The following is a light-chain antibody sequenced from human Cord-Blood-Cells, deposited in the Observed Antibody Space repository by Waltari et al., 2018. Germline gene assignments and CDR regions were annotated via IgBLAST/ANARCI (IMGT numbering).Light chain of an antibody. CDR1: QSVLYSSNNKNY. Sequence: DIVMTQSPESLAVSLGERDTINCKSSQSVLYSSNNKNYLAWYQQKPGQPPKLLIYWASTRESGVPDRFSGSGSGTDFTLTISSLQAEDVAVYYCQQYYSTPYTFGQGTKLEIK. CDR2: WAS. V-gene: IGKV4-1*01. CDR3: QQYYSTPYT. J-gene: IGKJ2*01.